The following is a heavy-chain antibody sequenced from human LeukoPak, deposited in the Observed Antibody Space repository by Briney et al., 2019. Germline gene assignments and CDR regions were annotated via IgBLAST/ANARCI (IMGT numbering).Heavy chain of an antibody. CDR2: VSPTSGGT. Sequence: ASVKVSCKASGYTFTVYYMHWVRQAPGQGLEWMGWVSPTSGGTNYAQKFQGRVTMTRDTSISTAYMELSRLRSDDTAVYYCARDHEHSYDYWGQGTLVTVSS. CDR1: GYTFTVYY. J-gene: IGHJ4*02. V-gene: IGHV1-2*02. CDR3: ARDHEHSYDY.